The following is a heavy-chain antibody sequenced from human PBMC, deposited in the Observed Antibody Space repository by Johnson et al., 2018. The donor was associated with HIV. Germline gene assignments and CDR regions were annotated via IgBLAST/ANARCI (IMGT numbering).Heavy chain of an antibody. CDR1: GFTFRNYD. J-gene: IGHJ3*02. D-gene: IGHD3-9*01. CDR2: IFSVGSA. CDR3: ARVGRDLVTRGSFDI. V-gene: IGHV3-66*02. Sequence: EVQLVESGGGLVQPGGSLRLSCAAPGFTFRNYDMHWVRQATVKSLERVSVIFSVGSAYYADYVKGRFIISRDNSKNMLYLQRTSLRPEETAVYYCARVGRDLVTRGSFDIWGQGTVVTVSS.